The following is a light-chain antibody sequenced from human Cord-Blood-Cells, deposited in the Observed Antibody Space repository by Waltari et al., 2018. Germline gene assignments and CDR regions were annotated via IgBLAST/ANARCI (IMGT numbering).Light chain of an antibody. Sequence: QSVLTQPPSVSGAPAQRVTISCTWSSSNIRAGSELHWYQQLPGTAPKLLIYGTSNRPSGVPDLFSGSKSGTSASLAITGLQAEDEADYYCQSYDSSLREVFGGGTKLTVL. CDR3: QSYDSSLREV. V-gene: IGLV1-40*01. CDR2: GTS. J-gene: IGLJ2*01. CDR1: SSNIRAGSE.